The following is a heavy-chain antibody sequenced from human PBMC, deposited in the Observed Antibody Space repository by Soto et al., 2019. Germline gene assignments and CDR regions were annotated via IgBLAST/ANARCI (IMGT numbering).Heavy chain of an antibody. Sequence: QVQLVQSGAEVKKPGASVKVSCKASGYTLTTYSMHWVRQAPGQRLEWMGWMNPLNGDTKYSQRFQGRLTIIRDTSASTACMELSSLRSEDTAIYYCARGNSGAFDIWGQGTMVTVSS. CDR2: MNPLNGDT. CDR1: GYTLTTYS. D-gene: IGHD6-19*01. J-gene: IGHJ3*02. V-gene: IGHV1-3*01. CDR3: ARGNSGAFDI.